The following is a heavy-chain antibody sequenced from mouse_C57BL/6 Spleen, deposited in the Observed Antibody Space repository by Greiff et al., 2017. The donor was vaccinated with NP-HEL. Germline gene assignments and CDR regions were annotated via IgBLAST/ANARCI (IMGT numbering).Heavy chain of an antibody. CDR2: IDPETGGT. J-gene: IGHJ3*01. V-gene: IGHV1-15*01. CDR3: TRSDYSNYGLAY. Sequence: QVQLQQSGAELVRPGASVTLSCKASGYTFTDYEMHWVKQTPVHGLEWIGAIDPETGGTAYNQKFKGKAILTADKSSSTAYSELRSLTAEDSAVYYCTRSDYSNYGLAYWGQGTLVTVSA. CDR1: GYTFTDYE. D-gene: IGHD2-5*01.